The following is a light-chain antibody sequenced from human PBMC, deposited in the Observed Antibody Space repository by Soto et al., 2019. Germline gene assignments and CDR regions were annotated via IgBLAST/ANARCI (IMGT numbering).Light chain of an antibody. J-gene: IGKJ2*01. CDR2: KAS. CDR3: HQYHKFPYT. Sequence: DIQMTQSPSTLSASVEDRVTITCRASQSISAWLAWYQQKPGTAPKLMVYKASTLETGVSSRFSGSGSGTECTLTISSLQPDDLATYYCHQYHKFPYTFGQGTKLEIK. CDR1: QSISAW. V-gene: IGKV1-5*03.